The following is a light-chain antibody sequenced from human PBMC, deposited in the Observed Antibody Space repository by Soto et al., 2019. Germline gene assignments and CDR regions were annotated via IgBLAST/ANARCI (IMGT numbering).Light chain of an antibody. CDR2: EVT. CDR3: SSYTSINTQL. CDR1: SSDFGNFNY. J-gene: IGLJ3*02. Sequence: QSALTQPASVSGSPGQSITISCTGASSDFGNFNYVSWYQQHPGKVPKLIIYEVTSRPSGVSNRFSGSKSDNTASLTISGLQAEDAAYYYCSSYTSINTQLFGGGTKLTVL. V-gene: IGLV2-14*01.